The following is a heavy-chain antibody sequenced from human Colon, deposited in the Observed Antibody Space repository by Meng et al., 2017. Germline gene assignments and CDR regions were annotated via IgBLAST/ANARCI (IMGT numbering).Heavy chain of an antibody. D-gene: IGHD2-15*01. CDR1: GFTFSSYA. Sequence: GGSLRLSCAASGFTFSSYAMGWVRQAPGKGLEWVSAISGSCGSKYYADYVKGLFTISRDNSKNTLYLQMNSLKAEDTDVYYCAKDIGTCSGSCCYYYYGMDVWGQGTTVTVSS. CDR3: AKDIGTCSGSCCYYYYGMDV. J-gene: IGHJ6*02. CDR2: ISGSCGSK. V-gene: IGHV3-23*01.